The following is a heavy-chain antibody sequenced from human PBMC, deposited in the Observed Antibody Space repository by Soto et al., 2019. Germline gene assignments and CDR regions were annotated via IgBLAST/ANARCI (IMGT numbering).Heavy chain of an antibody. V-gene: IGHV3-9*01. D-gene: IGHD3-16*01. CDR1: GFTFDGYA. CDR3: ATESAYALLTFFDY. J-gene: IGHJ4*02. CDR2: ISWNSGSI. Sequence: EVQLVESGGGLVQPGRSLSLSCAASGFTFDGYAMHWVRQAPGKGLEWVSGISWNSGSIGYADSVKGRFTISRDNAKDSLYLQMNSLIAEDTALYYCATESAYALLTFFDYWGQGTLVTVSS.